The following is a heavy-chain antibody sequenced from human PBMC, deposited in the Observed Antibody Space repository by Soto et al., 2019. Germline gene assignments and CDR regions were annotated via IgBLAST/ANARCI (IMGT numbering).Heavy chain of an antibody. V-gene: IGHV4-39*07. J-gene: IGHJ4*02. CDR3: ARDKITGLFDY. CDR1: GGSISSSRCH. D-gene: IGHD2-8*02. CDR2: INYSGST. Sequence: SETLSLTCTVSGGSISSSRCHWGWIRQPPGKGLEWIANINYSGSTIYNPSLKSRVTISVDTSKNQFSLKLSSVTAADTAVYYCARDKITGLFDYWGQGTLVTVSS.